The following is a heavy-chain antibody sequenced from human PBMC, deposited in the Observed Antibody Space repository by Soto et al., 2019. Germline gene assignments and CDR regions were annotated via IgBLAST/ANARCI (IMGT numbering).Heavy chain of an antibody. D-gene: IGHD3-10*01. J-gene: IGHJ4*02. CDR2: IYYSGST. V-gene: IGHV4-31*03. CDR1: GGSISSGGYY. Sequence: SETLSLTCTVSGGSISSGGYYWSWIRQHPGKGLEWIGYIYYSGSTYYNPSLKSRVTISVDTSKNQFSLKLSSVTAADTAVYYCARGRTIPMVRGVNFDYWGQGTLVTVSS. CDR3: ARGRTIPMVRGVNFDY.